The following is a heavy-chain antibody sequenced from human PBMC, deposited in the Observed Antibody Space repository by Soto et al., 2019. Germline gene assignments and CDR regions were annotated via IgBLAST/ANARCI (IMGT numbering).Heavy chain of an antibody. D-gene: IGHD6-13*01. CDR2: IYYSGST. CDR3: ARDALVGSSWYDNWFDP. Sequence: SETLSLTCTVSGGSISSYYWSWIRQPPGKGLEWIGYIYYSGSTNYNPSLKSRVTISVDTSKNQFSLKVSSVTAADTAVYYCARDALVGSSWYDNWFDPWGQGTLVTAPQ. V-gene: IGHV4-59*01. CDR1: GGSISSYY. J-gene: IGHJ5*02.